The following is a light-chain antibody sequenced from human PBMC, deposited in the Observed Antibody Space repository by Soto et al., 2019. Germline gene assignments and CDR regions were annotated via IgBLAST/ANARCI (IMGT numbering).Light chain of an antibody. CDR2: GAS. CDR3: QQYDSPWT. CDR1: QTVLANY. V-gene: IGKV3-20*01. J-gene: IGKJ1*01. Sequence: EIVLTQSPGTLSLSPGQRATLSCRASQTVLANYLAWLQQKPGQAPRLLIYGASSRATGIPDRFSGSGSVTDFTLTVSSLDPEDFAVYYCQQYDSPWTFGQGIKVDIK.